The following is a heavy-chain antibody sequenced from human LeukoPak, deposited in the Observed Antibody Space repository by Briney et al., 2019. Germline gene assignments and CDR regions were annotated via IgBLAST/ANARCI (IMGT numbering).Heavy chain of an antibody. CDR2: INPSGGST. Sequence: ASVKVSCKASGYTFTSYYMHWVRQAPGQGLESMGIINPSGGSTSYAQKFQGRVTMTRDTSTSTVYMELSSLRSEDTAVYYCARGAVGGNSAYYYYMDVWGKGTTVTVSS. CDR3: ARGAVGGNSAYYYYMDV. V-gene: IGHV1-46*03. CDR1: GYTFTSYY. J-gene: IGHJ6*03. D-gene: IGHD4-23*01.